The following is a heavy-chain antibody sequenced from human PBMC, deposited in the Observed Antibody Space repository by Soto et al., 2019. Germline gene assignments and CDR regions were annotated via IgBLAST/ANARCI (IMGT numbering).Heavy chain of an antibody. CDR1: CGSIRSYY. CDR3: ARGNPSPLIVRSGRGPWFAP. CDR2: MYYGGIT. D-gene: IGHD2-21*01. V-gene: IGHV4-59*08. Sequence: PETLPLTFTFSCGSIRSYYWRWLQQPPWKGLYGIVYMYYGGITNNNPSLKSRVTISVGTSKMQVSLMLSSVTSADTAVYFCARGNPSPLIVRSGRGPWFAPLGQGTLVTVSS. J-gene: IGHJ5*02.